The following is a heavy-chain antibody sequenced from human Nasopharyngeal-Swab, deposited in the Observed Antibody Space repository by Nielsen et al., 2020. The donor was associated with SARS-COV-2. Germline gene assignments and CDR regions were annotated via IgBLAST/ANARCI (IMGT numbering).Heavy chain of an antibody. Sequence: ASVKVSCKASGYTFTDYYIHWVRQAPGQGPECMGRISPNSGDTVYARKFQGRVTMTRDTSISTAYMELSRLRSDDTAVYYCARRYSSGSRGGLDYWGQGTLVTVSS. J-gene: IGHJ4*02. V-gene: IGHV1-2*06. CDR2: ISPNSGDT. CDR3: ARRYSSGSRGGLDY. D-gene: IGHD6-19*01. CDR1: GYTFTDYY.